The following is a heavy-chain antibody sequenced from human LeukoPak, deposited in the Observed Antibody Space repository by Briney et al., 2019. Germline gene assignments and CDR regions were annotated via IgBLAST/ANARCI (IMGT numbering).Heavy chain of an antibody. CDR1: GFPFSNHW. V-gene: IGHV3-7*01. D-gene: IGHD2-15*01. CDR2: IKQDGSEK. Sequence: GGSLRLSCAASGFPFSNHWMSWVRQAPGKGLEWVAYIKQDGSEKYYVDSVKGRFTISRDNTENSLYLQMNSLRDDDTAVYYCARWGGGSCYDYWGLGTLVTLSS. J-gene: IGHJ4*02. CDR3: ARWGGGSCYDY.